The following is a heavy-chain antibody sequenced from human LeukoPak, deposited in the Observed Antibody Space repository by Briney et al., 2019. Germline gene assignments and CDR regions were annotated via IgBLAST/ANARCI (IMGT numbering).Heavy chain of an antibody. CDR3: ARFKYSSGWYPIDY. V-gene: IGHV3-30*02. CDR2: IRYDGSKK. D-gene: IGHD6-19*01. J-gene: IGHJ4*02. Sequence: PGGSLRLSCAASGFTFTSYGIHWVRQAPGKGLEWVAFIRYDGSKKYYADSVKGRFTISRDNAKNSLYLQMNSLRAEDTAVYYCARFKYSSGWYPIDYWGQGTLVTVSS. CDR1: GFTFTSYG.